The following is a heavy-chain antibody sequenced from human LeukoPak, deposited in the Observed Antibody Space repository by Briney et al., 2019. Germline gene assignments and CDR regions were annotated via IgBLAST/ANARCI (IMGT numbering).Heavy chain of an antibody. J-gene: IGHJ4*02. V-gene: IGHV3-21*01. Sequence: TGGSLRLSCAASGFTFSSYTMNWVRQAPGKGLEWVSSISSSSSYIYYADSVKGRFTISRHNAKNSLFLQMNSLRAEDSAVYYCARDGSGYSDPVDYWGQGTLVTVSS. CDR1: GFTFSSYT. CDR3: ARDGSGYSDPVDY. D-gene: IGHD3-22*01. CDR2: ISSSSSYI.